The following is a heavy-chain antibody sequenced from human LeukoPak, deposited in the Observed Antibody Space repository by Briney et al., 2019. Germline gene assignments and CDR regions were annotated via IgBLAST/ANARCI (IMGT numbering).Heavy chain of an antibody. J-gene: IGHJ6*03. CDR3: ARDDLDYDILTGYYYYYYMDV. Sequence: PGGSLRLSCAASGFTFSSYWMSWVRQAPGKGLEWVANIKQDGSEKYYVDSVKGRFTISRDNAKNSLYLQMNSLRAEDTAVYYCARDDLDYDILTGYYYYYYMDVWGKGTTVTISS. CDR2: IKQDGSEK. V-gene: IGHV3-7*01. D-gene: IGHD3-9*01. CDR1: GFTFSSYW.